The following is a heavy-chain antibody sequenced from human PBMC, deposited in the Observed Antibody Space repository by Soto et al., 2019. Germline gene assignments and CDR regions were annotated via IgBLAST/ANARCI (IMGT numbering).Heavy chain of an antibody. J-gene: IGHJ5*02. CDR1: GFTFGSYA. V-gene: IGHV3-23*01. Sequence: VQVLQSGGGLVQPGESLRLTCEASGFTFGSYAMSWVRQAPGKGLEWVSVITAGGHDTYYVDSVKGRFTVSRDNSRNMVYLQMNSLRAEDTAVYYCARSAGSCSSTGCYPHLFDPWGRGALVTVSS. D-gene: IGHD2-2*01. CDR2: ITAGGHDT. CDR3: ARSAGSCSSTGCYPHLFDP.